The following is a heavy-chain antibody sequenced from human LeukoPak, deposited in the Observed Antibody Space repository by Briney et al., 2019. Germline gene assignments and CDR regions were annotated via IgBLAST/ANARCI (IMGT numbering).Heavy chain of an antibody. Sequence: PSETLSLTCTVSGGSISSFFWSWIRQPPGKGLEWIGYVYYSGGTNYNPSLRSRVTISVDTSKNQFSLKLSSVTAADTAVYYCARVRSDAGMVGWGQGTLVTVSS. CDR2: VYYSGGT. D-gene: IGHD5-18*01. J-gene: IGHJ4*02. CDR1: GGSISSFF. V-gene: IGHV4-59*01. CDR3: ARVRSDAGMVG.